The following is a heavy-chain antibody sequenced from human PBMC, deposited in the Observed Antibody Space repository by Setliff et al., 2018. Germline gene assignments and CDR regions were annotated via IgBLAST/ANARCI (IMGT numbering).Heavy chain of an antibody. CDR2: IGHTGSI. CDR1: GYSISSGYI. D-gene: IGHD3-16*01. J-gene: IGHJ4*02. V-gene: IGHV4-38-2*02. CDR3: ARDLNRGSFDF. Sequence: SETLSLTCTVSGYSISSGYIWGWIRQPPGKGLEWVGNIGHTGSINYNPSLKSRLTISRDTSKNQVSLKLNSVTATDTAVYYCARDLNRGSFDFWGQGTLVTVSS.